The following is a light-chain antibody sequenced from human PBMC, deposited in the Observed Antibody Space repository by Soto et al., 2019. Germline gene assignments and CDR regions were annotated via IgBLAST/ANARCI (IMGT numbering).Light chain of an antibody. CDR2: AAS. CDR3: QQSYSTLWT. CDR1: QNIDNY. J-gene: IGKJ1*01. Sequence: DMQMTQSPSSLSASVGDRVTITCRASQNIDNYLNWYQQKPGKAPKLLIYAASSLQSGVPSRFSGSGSGTDFTLTISSLQPEDFATYYCQQSYSTLWTFGQGTKVDIK. V-gene: IGKV1-39*01.